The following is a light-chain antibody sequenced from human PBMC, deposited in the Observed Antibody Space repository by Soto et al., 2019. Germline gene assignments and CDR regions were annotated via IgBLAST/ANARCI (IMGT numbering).Light chain of an antibody. J-gene: IGKJ1*01. V-gene: IGKV3-15*01. CDR3: QQYNGWSWT. CDR2: GAS. CDR1: QTIGNK. Sequence: ELVLVQSPATLSVSPGARVTLSCRATQTIGNKLAWYLQRPGQAPRLLLYGASTRATDIPARFSGSGSGTGITFTNTGLQAEYFGVYYCQQYNGWSWTFGLGTKGDIK.